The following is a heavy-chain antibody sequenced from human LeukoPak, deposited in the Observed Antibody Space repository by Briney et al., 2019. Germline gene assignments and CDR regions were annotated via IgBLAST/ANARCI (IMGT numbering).Heavy chain of an antibody. D-gene: IGHD2-15*01. J-gene: IGHJ5*02. Sequence: ASVKVSCKASGYTFTSYDINWVRQATGQGLEWMGWMNPNSGNTGYAQKFQGRVTMTRNTSISTAYMELSSLRSDDTAVYYCARDQDIVVVVAALRQREMGGFDPWGQGTLVTVSS. CDR3: ARDQDIVVVVAALRQREMGGFDP. CDR1: GYTFTSYD. CDR2: MNPNSGNT. V-gene: IGHV1-8*01.